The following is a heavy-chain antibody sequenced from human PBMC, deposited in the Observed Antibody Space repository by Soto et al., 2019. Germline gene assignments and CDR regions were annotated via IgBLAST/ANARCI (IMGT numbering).Heavy chain of an antibody. CDR2: IDYYGST. CDR3: ASQHYYDSSGYYVVY. Sequence: SETLSLTCTVSGGSISGYYWSWIRQPPGKRLEWIGYIDYYGSTNYNPSLKSRVTISVDTSKKQFSLNLGSVTAADTAVYYCASQHYYDSSGYYVVYWGQGTLVTVSS. V-gene: IGHV4-59*08. J-gene: IGHJ4*02. D-gene: IGHD3-22*01. CDR1: GGSISGYY.